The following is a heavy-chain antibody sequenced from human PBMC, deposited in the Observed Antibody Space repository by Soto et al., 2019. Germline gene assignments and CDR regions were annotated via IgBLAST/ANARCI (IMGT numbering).Heavy chain of an antibody. CDR3: ARGTYGSGSYYPERGSYYYGMDV. V-gene: IGHV1-2*04. Sequence: ASVKVSCKASGYTFTGYYMHWVRQAPGQGLEWMGWINPNSGGTNYAQKFQGWVTMTRDTSISTAYMELSRLRSDDTAVYYCARGTYGSGSYYPERGSYYYGMDVWGQGTTVTVSS. J-gene: IGHJ6*02. D-gene: IGHD3-10*01. CDR2: INPNSGGT. CDR1: GYTFTGYY.